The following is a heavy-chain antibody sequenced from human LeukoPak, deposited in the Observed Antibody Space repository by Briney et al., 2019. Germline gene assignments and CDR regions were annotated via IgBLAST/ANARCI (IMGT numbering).Heavy chain of an antibody. V-gene: IGHV1-8*02. CDR1: GYTFTSYD. Sequence: GASVKVSCKASGYTFTSYDINWVRQATGQGLEWMGWMNPNSGNTGYAQKLQGRVTMTTDASTSTAYMELRSLRSDDTAVYYCARGEAVGAPDYWGQGTLVTVSS. CDR3: ARGEAVGAPDY. D-gene: IGHD1-26*01. CDR2: MNPNSGNT. J-gene: IGHJ4*02.